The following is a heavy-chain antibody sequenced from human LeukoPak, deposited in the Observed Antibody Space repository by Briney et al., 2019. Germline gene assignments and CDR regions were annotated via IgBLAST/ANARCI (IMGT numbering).Heavy chain of an antibody. D-gene: IGHD3-22*01. CDR2: IYTSGST. CDR3: ARRFYYHDAFDI. CDR1: GGSISSYY. Sequence: SETLSLTCTVSGGSISSYYWSWIRQPAGKGLEWIGRIYTSGSTNYNPSLKSRVTISVDTSKNQFSLKLSSVTAADTAVYYCARRFYYHDAFDIWGQGTMVTVSS. V-gene: IGHV4-4*07. J-gene: IGHJ3*02.